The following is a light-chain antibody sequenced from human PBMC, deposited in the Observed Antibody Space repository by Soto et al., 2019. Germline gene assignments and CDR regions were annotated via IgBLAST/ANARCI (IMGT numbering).Light chain of an antibody. Sequence: QSVLTQPRSVSGSPGQSVTISCTGTNSDIGGYNYVSWYQQHPGKAPKVMIYDVSRRPSGVPDRFSGSKSGNTASLTISGRQAEDEADYYCCSYAGTYNFGVFGGGTKLTVL. CDR3: CSYAGTYNFGV. V-gene: IGLV2-11*01. CDR1: NSDIGGYNY. J-gene: IGLJ3*02. CDR2: DVS.